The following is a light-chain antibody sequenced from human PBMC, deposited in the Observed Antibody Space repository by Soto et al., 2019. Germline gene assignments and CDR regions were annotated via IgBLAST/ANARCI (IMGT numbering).Light chain of an antibody. Sequence: DIQMTQSPSTLSASVGDRVTITCRASQSISSWLAWCQQKPGKAPKLLIYDASSLESGVTSRLSGSGSGTEFTLTISSLQPDDFATYYCQQYNSYLFTFGPGTKVDIK. V-gene: IGKV1-5*01. CDR2: DAS. CDR3: QQYNSYLFT. CDR1: QSISSW. J-gene: IGKJ3*01.